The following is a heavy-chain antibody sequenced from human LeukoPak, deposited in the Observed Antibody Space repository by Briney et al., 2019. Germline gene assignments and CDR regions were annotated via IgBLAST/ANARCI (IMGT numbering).Heavy chain of an antibody. J-gene: IGHJ6*04. V-gene: IGHV7-4-1*02. Sequence: GPSVKVSCKASGYTFPKYATNGVRHAPGQGCEWVGWINTNTGNPKYAQGFTGRFVFSLDTSVSTAYLQISSLKAEDTAVYYCARIESHGSLGVWGNGTTVTVSS. CDR1: GYTFPKYA. CDR3: ARIESHGSLGV. CDR2: INTNTGNP.